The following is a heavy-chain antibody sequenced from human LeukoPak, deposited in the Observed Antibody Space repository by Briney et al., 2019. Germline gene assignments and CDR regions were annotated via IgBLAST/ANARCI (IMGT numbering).Heavy chain of an antibody. D-gene: IGHD2-2*02. CDR2: ITDSGFTT. J-gene: IGHJ4*02. Sequence: PGGSLRLSCAASGITFSSYAMSWLRQAPGKGLEWVSGITDSGFTTFYANSVKGRFTISRDNCKNTLYLQMNSLRAEDTAVYYCANAGFCSSTTCYNPFDHWGQGTLVTVSS. V-gene: IGHV3-23*01. CDR1: GITFSSYA. CDR3: ANAGFCSSTTCYNPFDH.